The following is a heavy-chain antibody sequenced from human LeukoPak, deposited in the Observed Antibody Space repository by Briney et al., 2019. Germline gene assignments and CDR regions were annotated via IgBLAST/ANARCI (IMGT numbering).Heavy chain of an antibody. CDR3: ARGPVHSSSWYRGWFDP. Sequence: PGGSLRLSCAASGFTFDDYGMSWVRQAPGKGLEWVSGINWNGGSTGYADSVKGRFTISRDNAENSLYLQMNSLRAEDTALYYCARGPVHSSSWYRGWFDPWGQGTLVTVSS. CDR2: INWNGGST. D-gene: IGHD6-13*01. CDR1: GFTFDDYG. J-gene: IGHJ5*02. V-gene: IGHV3-20*04.